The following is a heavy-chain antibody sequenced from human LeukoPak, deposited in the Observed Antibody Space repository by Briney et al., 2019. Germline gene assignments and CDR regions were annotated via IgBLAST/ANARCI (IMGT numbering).Heavy chain of an antibody. CDR2: INPNSGDT. CDR1: GYTFTGYY. J-gene: IGHJ4*02. V-gene: IGHV1-2*02. Sequence: ASVKVSCKASGYTFTGYYIHWVRQAPGQGLEWMGWINPNSGDTNYAQKFQGRVTMTRDTSIRTAYMELSGLRSDDTAVYYCAKNPYEYYFDYWGQGTLVTVSS. CDR3: AKNPYEYYFDY. D-gene: IGHD5-12*01.